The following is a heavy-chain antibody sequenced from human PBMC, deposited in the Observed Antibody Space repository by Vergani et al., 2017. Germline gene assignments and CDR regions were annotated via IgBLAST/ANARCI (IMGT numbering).Heavy chain of an antibody. D-gene: IGHD6-19*01. Sequence: QLQLQESGPGLVKPSATLSLTCSVPGAPIRSSNYYWGWLRQPPGKGLEWIASIYYSGSTYHNPSLKSRVTISVDTSKNQFSLKLSSVTAADTAVYFCAGHSTVEWLVKLGWIDPWGQGILVTVSS. CDR1: GAPIRSSNYY. V-gene: IGHV4-39*01. CDR2: IYYSGST. J-gene: IGHJ5*02. CDR3: AGHSTVEWLVKLGWIDP.